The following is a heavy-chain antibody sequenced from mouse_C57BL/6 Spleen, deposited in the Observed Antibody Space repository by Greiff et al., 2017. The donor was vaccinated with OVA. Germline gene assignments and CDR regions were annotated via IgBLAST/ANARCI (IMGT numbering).Heavy chain of an antibody. CDR3: ARDRTTHYFDY. CDR1: GYTFTSYD. D-gene: IGHD2-13*01. Sequence: VNVVESGPELVKPGASVKLSCKASGYTFTSYDINWVKQRPGQGLEWIGWIYPRDGSTKYNEKFKGKATLTVDTSSSTAYMELHSLTSEDSAVYFCARDRTTHYFDYWGQGTTLTVSS. J-gene: IGHJ2*01. V-gene: IGHV1-85*01. CDR2: IYPRDGST.